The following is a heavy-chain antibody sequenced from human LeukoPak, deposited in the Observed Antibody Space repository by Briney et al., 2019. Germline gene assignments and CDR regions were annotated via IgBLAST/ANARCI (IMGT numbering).Heavy chain of an antibody. CDR3: ARHVGYGSNWFDP. CDR2: INHSGST. J-gene: IGHJ5*02. V-gene: IGHV4-34*01. D-gene: IGHD3-10*01. Sequence: SETLSLTCAVYGGSFSGYYWSWIRQPPGKGLEWIGEINHSGSTNYNPSLKSRVTISVDTSKNQFSLKLSSVTAADTAVYYCARHVGYGSNWFDPWGQGTLVTVSS. CDR1: GGSFSGYY.